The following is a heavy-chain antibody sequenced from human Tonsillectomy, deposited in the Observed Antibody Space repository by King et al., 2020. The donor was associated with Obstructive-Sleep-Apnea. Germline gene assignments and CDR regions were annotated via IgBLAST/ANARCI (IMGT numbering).Heavy chain of an antibody. J-gene: IGHJ6*02. CDR1: GFSFSKNW. CDR2: INSDGSTT. V-gene: IGHV3-74*03. Sequence: VQLVESGGGLVQPGGSLRLSCAASGFSFSKNWMHWVRQAPGKGLVWVSHINSDGSTTTNADSVKGRFTISRDNAKNTVYLQMNSLRAEDTAIYYCARDRFYSLDVWGQGTTVTVSS. CDR3: ARDRFYSLDV.